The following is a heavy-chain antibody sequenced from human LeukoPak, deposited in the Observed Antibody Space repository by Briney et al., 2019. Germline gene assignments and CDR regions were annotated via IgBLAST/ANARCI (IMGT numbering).Heavy chain of an antibody. D-gene: IGHD5-18*01. CDR3: ARDLDTAMVTGAFDI. CDR2: IYNSGST. Sequence: SETLSLTCTVSGGSINSYYWTWIRQPPGKGLEWIGYIYNSGSTNYNPSLKSRVTISVDTSENQFSLKLSSVTAADTAVYYCARDLDTAMVTGAFDIWGQGTMVTVSS. CDR1: GGSINSYY. J-gene: IGHJ3*02. V-gene: IGHV4-59*12.